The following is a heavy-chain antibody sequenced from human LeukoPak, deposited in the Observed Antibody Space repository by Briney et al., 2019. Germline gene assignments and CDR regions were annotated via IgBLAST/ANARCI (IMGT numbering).Heavy chain of an antibody. D-gene: IGHD3-10*01. CDR1: GFPFGGYA. Sequence: PGGSLRLSCAAYGFPFGGYAMSWVRQAPGKGLEWVSAISGSGGSTYYADSVKGRFTISRDNSKNTLYLQMNSLRAEDTAVYYCANMGLLWFGEGIWFDPWGQGALVTVSS. J-gene: IGHJ5*02. V-gene: IGHV3-23*01. CDR2: ISGSGGST. CDR3: ANMGLLWFGEGIWFDP.